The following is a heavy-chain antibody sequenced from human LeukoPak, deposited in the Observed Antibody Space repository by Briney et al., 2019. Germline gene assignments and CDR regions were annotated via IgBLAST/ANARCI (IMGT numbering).Heavy chain of an antibody. D-gene: IGHD2-2*01. CDR2: ISAYNGNT. V-gene: IGHV1-18*01. Sequence: ASVKVSCKASGYTFTSYGITWVRQAPGQGLDWMGWISAYNGNTNYAQKLQGRVTMTTDTSTSTAYVELRSLRSDDTAVYYCARDSVIVPAAAYYYYMDVWGKGTTVTVSS. CDR1: GYTFTSYG. CDR3: ARDSVIVPAAAYYYYMDV. J-gene: IGHJ6*03.